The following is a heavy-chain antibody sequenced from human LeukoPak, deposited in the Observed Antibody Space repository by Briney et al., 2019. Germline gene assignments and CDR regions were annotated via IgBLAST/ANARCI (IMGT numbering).Heavy chain of an antibody. CDR2: ISGSGDST. CDR1: RFTFSSYA. Sequence: GGSLRLSCAASRFTFSSYAMSWVRQAPGKGLEWVSAISGSGDSTYYADSVKGRFTISRDKSKNTLYLQMNSLRAEDTAVYYCAKTGDSSGWYYFDYWGQGTLVTVSS. CDR3: AKTGDSSGWYYFDY. D-gene: IGHD6-19*01. J-gene: IGHJ4*02. V-gene: IGHV3-23*01.